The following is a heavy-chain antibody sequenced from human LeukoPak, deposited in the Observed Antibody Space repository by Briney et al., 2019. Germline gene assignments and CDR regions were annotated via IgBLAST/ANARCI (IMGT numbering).Heavy chain of an antibody. CDR1: GGSISSYY. V-gene: IGHV4-59*12. CDR3: ARAGTVGFDY. D-gene: IGHD3-10*01. J-gene: IGHJ4*02. CDR2: IYYSRST. Sequence: SETLSLTCTVSGGSISSYYWNWIRQPPGKGLEWIGYIYYSRSTNYNPSLKSRVTISVDRSKNQFSLKLSSVTAADTAVYYCARAGTVGFDYWGQGTLVTVSS.